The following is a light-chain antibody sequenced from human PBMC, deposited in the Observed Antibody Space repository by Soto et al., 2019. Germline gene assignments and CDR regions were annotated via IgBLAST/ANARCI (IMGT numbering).Light chain of an antibody. Sequence: TPSPATLSVSPGDRAPLSCRARATIRGLLSWYQQTPGQPPPLLLYDTSNRATGIPARFSGSGSGTQFALTISSLQSEDLAVYYCQQYTNWPPITFGQGTRVEI. CDR3: QQYTNWPPIT. V-gene: IGKV3D-15*01. CDR2: DTS. CDR1: ATIRGL. J-gene: IGKJ5*01.